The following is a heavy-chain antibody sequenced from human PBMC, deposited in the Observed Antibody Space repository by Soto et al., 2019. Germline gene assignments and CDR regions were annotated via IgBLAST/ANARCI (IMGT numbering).Heavy chain of an antibody. V-gene: IGHV3-21*01. Sequence: PGGSLRLSCAASGFTFSSYSMNWVRQAPGKGLEWVSSISSSSSYIYYADSVKGRFTISRDNAKNSLYLQMNSLRAEGTAVYYCARDQSYDIVATLPQHYYYYGMDVRGQGTTVTVSS. J-gene: IGHJ6*02. D-gene: IGHD5-12*01. CDR2: ISSSSSYI. CDR1: GFTFSSYS. CDR3: ARDQSYDIVATLPQHYYYYGMDV.